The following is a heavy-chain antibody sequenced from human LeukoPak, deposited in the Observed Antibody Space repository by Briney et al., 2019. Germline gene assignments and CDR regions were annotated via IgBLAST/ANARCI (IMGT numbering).Heavy chain of an antibody. CDR1: GGSISSYY. CDR3: ASQTLSGARSLDY. J-gene: IGHJ4*02. D-gene: IGHD1-26*01. Sequence: SETLSLTCTVSGGSISSYYWGWIRQPPGKGLEWIGSIYHSGSTYYNPSLKSRVTISVDTSKNQFSLKLSSVTAADTAVYYCASQTLSGARSLDYWGQGTLVTVSS. CDR2: IYHSGST. V-gene: IGHV4-38-2*02.